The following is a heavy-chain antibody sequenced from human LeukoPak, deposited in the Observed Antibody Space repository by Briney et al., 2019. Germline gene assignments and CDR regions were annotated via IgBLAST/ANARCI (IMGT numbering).Heavy chain of an antibody. CDR1: GFTFSSYA. J-gene: IGHJ4*02. Sequence: GGSLRLSCATSGFTFSSYAMSWVRQAPGKGLEWVSAISGSGGNTYYADSVKGRFTISRDNSKNTLYLQMNSLRVEDTAVYYCAKDYGDYIWRRTSDYYFDYWGQGTLVTVS. V-gene: IGHV3-23*01. CDR2: ISGSGGNT. CDR3: AKDYGDYIWRRTSDYYFDY. D-gene: IGHD4-17*01.